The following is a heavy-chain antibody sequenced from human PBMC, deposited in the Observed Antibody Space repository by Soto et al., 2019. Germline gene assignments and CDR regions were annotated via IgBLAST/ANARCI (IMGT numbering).Heavy chain of an antibody. Sequence: GASVKVSCKASGGTFSSYTISWVRQAPGQGLEWMGRIIPILGIANYAQKFQGRVTITADKSTSTAYVELSSLRSEDTAVYYCARVGTLQQQLVPDTIYYYGMDVWGQGTTVTVSS. CDR3: ARVGTLQQQLVPDTIYYYGMDV. V-gene: IGHV1-69*02. J-gene: IGHJ6*02. D-gene: IGHD6-13*01. CDR2: IIPILGIA. CDR1: GGTFSSYT.